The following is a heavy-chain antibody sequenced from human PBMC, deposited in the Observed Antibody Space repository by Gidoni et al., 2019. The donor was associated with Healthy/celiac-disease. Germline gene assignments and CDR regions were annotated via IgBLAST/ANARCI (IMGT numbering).Heavy chain of an antibody. J-gene: IGHJ3*02. Sequence: EVQLLESGGGLVQPRGSLRLSCAASGVTFSSYAMGWVRQAPGKGLDWVSAISGSGGSTYYADSVKGRFTISRDNSKNTLYLQMNSLRAEDTAVYYCAKDGDGYPDAFDIWGQGTMVTVSS. V-gene: IGHV3-23*01. CDR1: GVTFSSYA. CDR3: AKDGDGYPDAFDI. D-gene: IGHD5-12*01. CDR2: ISGSGGST.